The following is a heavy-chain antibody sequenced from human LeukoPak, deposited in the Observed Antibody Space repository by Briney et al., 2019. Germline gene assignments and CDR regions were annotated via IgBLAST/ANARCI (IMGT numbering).Heavy chain of an antibody. J-gene: IGHJ3*02. Sequence: PSETLSLTCNVSGGSISGYYWSWIRQPPGNGLEWIGYIYYSGSTNYNPSLKSRVTISVDTSKNQFSLKLSSVTAADTAVYYCARDGWELLGEDAFDIWGQGTMVTVSS. CDR2: IYYSGST. D-gene: IGHD1-26*01. CDR1: GGSISGYY. V-gene: IGHV4-59*01. CDR3: ARDGWELLGEDAFDI.